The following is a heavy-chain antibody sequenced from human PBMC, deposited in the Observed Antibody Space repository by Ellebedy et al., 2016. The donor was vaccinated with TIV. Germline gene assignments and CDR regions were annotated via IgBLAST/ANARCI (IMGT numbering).Heavy chain of an antibody. V-gene: IGHV3-74*01. J-gene: IGHJ4*02. CDR1: GFTFSSYW. CDR3: ANGDTVAGKHDFDY. CDR2: IHSDGSST. Sequence: GESLKISCAASGFTFSSYWMHWVLQAPGQGLVWVSRIHSDGSSTTYADSVKGRFTISRDNSKNTLYLQMNSLRAEDTAVYYCANGDTVAGKHDFDYWGQGNLVTVSS. D-gene: IGHD6-19*01.